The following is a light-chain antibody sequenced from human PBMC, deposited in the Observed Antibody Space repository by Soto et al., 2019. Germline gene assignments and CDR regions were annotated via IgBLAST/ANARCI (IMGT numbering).Light chain of an antibody. V-gene: IGLV2-14*01. Sequence: QSALTQPASVSGSPGQSITISCTGTSSDVGGFNYVSWYQQHPGKAPKVMISEVSNRPSGVSNRFSGSKSGNTASLTISGLQAEDEADYYCAAWDDSLSGVVFGGGTKVTVL. CDR3: AAWDDSLSGVV. CDR1: SSDVGGFNY. CDR2: EVS. J-gene: IGLJ2*01.